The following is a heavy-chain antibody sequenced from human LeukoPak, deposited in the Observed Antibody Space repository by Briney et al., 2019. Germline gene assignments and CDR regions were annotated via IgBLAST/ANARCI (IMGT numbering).Heavy chain of an antibody. CDR3: ARGGSYSLAIGY. CDR1: GFTVSSTY. J-gene: IGHJ4*02. D-gene: IGHD1-26*01. Sequence: GGSLRLSCAASGFTVSSTYMNWVRQAPGKGLEWVSYISSSSSTIYYADSVKGRFTISRDNAKNSLYLQMNSPRAEDTAVYFCARGGSYSLAIGYWGQGTLVTVSS. CDR2: ISSSSSTI. V-gene: IGHV3-48*01.